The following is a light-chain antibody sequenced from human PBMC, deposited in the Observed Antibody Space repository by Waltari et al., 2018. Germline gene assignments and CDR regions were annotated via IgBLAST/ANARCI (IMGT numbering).Light chain of an antibody. CDR3: QQYHDWPLYT. CDR2: GAS. V-gene: IGKV3-15*01. Sequence: EIVMTQSPATLSVSPGERASLSCRASQTISSNLAWYQQKPGQAPRLLIHGASTRATGVPPRFSGSGSGTDFTLTISSMQSEDFAVYYCQQYHDWPLYTFGQGTNLEIK. J-gene: IGKJ2*01. CDR1: QTISSN.